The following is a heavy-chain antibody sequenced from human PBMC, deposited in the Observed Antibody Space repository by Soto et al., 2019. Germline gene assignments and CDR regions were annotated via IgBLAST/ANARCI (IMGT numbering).Heavy chain of an antibody. J-gene: IGHJ2*01. Sequence: QISLRESGPTLVNPTQTLTLTCTWSGFSLTSSGVAVGWVRQPPGKALEWLALIYGADTRQYRPSLGGRVTSTKDTFKTQVVLRLTTLAPVDTRTYFRASQLTADASFVLWGRGTLVAFSS. CDR1: GFSLTSSGVA. V-gene: IGHV2-5*02. CDR2: IYGADTR. CDR3: ASQLTADASFVL. D-gene: IGHD2-21*02.